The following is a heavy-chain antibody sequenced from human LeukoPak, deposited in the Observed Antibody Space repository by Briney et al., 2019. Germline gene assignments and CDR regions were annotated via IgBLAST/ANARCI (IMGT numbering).Heavy chain of an antibody. J-gene: IGHJ6*02. V-gene: IGHV3-7*03. CDR2: MNKGGSEK. Sequence: GSSLRLSCAASGFILSNHWMTWVRQAPGKGPEWVANMNKGGSEKYYVDSVKGRFTISGDTAKNSLYLQMNNLRAEDTALYYCARNNDMDVWGQGTTVIVSS. CDR3: ARNNDMDV. D-gene: IGHD1/OR15-1a*01. CDR1: GFILSNHW.